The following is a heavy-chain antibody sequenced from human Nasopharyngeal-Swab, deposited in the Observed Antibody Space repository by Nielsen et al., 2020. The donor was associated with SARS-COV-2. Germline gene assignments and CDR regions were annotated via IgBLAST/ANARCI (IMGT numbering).Heavy chain of an antibody. CDR2: ISYDGSNK. Sequence: GESLKISCAASGFTFSSYAMHWVRQAPGKGLEWVAVISYDGSNKYYADSVKGRFTISRDNSKNTLYLQMNSLRAEDTAVYYCVRGGGDSSGWHFDYWGQGTLVTVSS. D-gene: IGHD6-19*01. J-gene: IGHJ4*02. V-gene: IGHV3-30-3*01. CDR3: VRGGGDSSGWHFDY. CDR1: GFTFSSYA.